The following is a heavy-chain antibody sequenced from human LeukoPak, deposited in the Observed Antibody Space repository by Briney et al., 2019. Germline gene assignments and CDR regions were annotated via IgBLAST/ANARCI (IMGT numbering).Heavy chain of an antibody. CDR1: GYTLTGYD. D-gene: IGHD3-16*02. J-gene: IGHJ5*02. Sequence: ASVKVSCKASGYTLTGYDMHWVRQAPGQGLEWMGWMNPNSGGTKYAQKFQGRVTMTRDTSISTAYMELSRLGSDDTAMYYCARDKLGLGELSLYDQWGQGALVTVFS. CDR3: ARDKLGLGELSLYDQ. CDR2: MNPNSGGT. V-gene: IGHV1-2*02.